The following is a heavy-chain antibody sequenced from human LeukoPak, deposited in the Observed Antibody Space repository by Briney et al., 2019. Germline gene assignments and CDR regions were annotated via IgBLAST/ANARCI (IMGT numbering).Heavy chain of an antibody. CDR2: IGSVTTYI. CDR1: GFXFSDYT. D-gene: IGHD6-19*01. CDR3: ARAIAVAGPYYFDY. V-gene: IGHV3-21*01. Sequence: PGGSLRLSCAASGFXFSDYTINWVRQAPGKGLEWVSSIGSVTTYIYYADSVKGRITISRDNAKNSLSLQMNSLRAEDTAVYYCARAIAVAGPYYFDYWGQGTLVTVSS. J-gene: IGHJ4*02.